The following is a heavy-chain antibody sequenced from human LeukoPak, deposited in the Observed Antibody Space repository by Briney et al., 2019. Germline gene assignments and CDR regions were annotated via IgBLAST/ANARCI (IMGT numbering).Heavy chain of an antibody. CDR3: ARKVDNWFDP. V-gene: IGHV3-9*03. CDR2: ISWNSVTI. Sequence: GGSLRLSCAASGFTFDDYAMHWVRQAPGKGLEWVSGISWNSVTIDYADSVKGRFTISRDNSKNTLYLQMGSLRAEDMAVYYCARKVDNWFDPWGQGTLVTVSS. CDR1: GFTFDDYA. J-gene: IGHJ5*02.